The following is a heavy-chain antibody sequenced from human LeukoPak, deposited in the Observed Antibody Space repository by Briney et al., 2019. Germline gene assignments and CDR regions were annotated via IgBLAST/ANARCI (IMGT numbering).Heavy chain of an antibody. CDR3: TTDLSSLGVGEFGY. Sequence: GGSLRLSCAASGFTLSSAWMSWVRQAPGKGLEWVGRIKFDGETTDYAAPVKGRFTVSRDDSRNILSLQMDSLETEDTAVYYCTTDLSSLGVGEFGYWGQGTLVTVSS. J-gene: IGHJ4*02. D-gene: IGHD3-3*01. CDR2: IKFDGETT. CDR1: GFTLSSAW. V-gene: IGHV3-15*01.